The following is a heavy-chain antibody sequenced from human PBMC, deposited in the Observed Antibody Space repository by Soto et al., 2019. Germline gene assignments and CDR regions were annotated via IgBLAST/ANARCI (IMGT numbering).Heavy chain of an antibody. Sequence: PGGSLRLSWSASGFIFENFGMSWVRQAPGKGLEWISSISGSGFKKYYADSVKGRFTISRDNSKSTVYLELNNLSAEDTAVYHCAKNQGVELVPLATVDWFDPWGQGSVVPVSS. CDR2: ISGSGFKK. D-gene: IGHD1-26*01. CDR1: GFIFENFG. J-gene: IGHJ5*02. CDR3: AKNQGVELVPLATVDWFDP. V-gene: IGHV3-23*01.